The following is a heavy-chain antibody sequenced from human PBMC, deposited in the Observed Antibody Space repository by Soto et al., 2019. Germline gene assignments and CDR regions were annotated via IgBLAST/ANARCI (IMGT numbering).Heavy chain of an antibody. V-gene: IGHV1-18*01. CDR2: ISTYNGDT. Sequence: QVQLVQSGAEVKKPGASVKVSCKASGYSFTTYGIAWVRQAPGQGLEWMGWISTYNGDTDYAQNLQGRVIMTTDTPTATAYMELRSLRSDDTAVYYCAREGSRPYYYTGRAVWGEGATVSVSS. J-gene: IGHJ6*04. CDR3: AREGSRPYYYTGRAV. D-gene: IGHD3-3*01. CDR1: GYSFTTYG.